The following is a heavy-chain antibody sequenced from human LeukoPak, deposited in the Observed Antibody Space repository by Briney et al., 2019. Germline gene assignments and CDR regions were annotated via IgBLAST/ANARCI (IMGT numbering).Heavy chain of an antibody. CDR1: GGSISSGDYY. V-gene: IGHV4-39*07. J-gene: IGHJ6*02. Sequence: SETLSLTCTVSGGSISSGDYYWSWIRQPPGKGLEWIGEIYHSGSTNYNPSLKSRVTISVDKSKNQFSLKLSSVTAADTAVYYCARYYYYGMDVWGQGTTVTVSS. CDR2: IYHSGST. CDR3: ARYYYYGMDV.